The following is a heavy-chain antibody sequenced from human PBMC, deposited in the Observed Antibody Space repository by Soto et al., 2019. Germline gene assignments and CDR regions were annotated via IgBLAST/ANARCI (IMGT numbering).Heavy chain of an antibody. D-gene: IGHD2-15*01. CDR2: IYFSGVA. J-gene: IGHJ1*01. CDR1: GASITDSY. Sequence: SETLSLTCTVSGASITDSYWSWIRQPPEKGLEWIGYIYFSGVATYNPSLKSRATMSRGTSKNEFSLKLTSVTAADTAIYYCARGDSDLAVSEAAYWGQGTLVTVSS. V-gene: IGHV4-59*01. CDR3: ARGDSDLAVSEAAY.